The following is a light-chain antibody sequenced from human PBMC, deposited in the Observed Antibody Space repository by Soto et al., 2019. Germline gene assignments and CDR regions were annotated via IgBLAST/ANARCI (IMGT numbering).Light chain of an antibody. CDR3: MQAPHSPPP. CDR1: QSLLHSNGYNY. Sequence: IVMTQSPLSLPVTPGEPASISCRSSQSLLHSNGYNYLDWYLQKPGQSPQLLIYLGSNRASGVPDRFSGSGSGTDFTLRISRVEAEDVGVYYCMQAPHSPPPFGKGSKVDI. J-gene: IGKJ1*01. CDR2: LGS. V-gene: IGKV2-28*01.